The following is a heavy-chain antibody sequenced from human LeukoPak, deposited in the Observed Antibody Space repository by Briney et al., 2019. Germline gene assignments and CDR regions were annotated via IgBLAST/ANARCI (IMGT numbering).Heavy chain of an antibody. Sequence: GRSLRLSCAASGFTFSSYGMHRVRQAPGKGLEWVAVISYDGSNKYYADSVRGRFTISRDNSKNTLYLQMNSLRAEDTAVYYCAKVDRRYFDWLSLYGMDVWGKGTTVTVSS. CDR1: GFTFSSYG. CDR3: AKVDRRYFDWLSLYGMDV. J-gene: IGHJ6*04. V-gene: IGHV3-30*18. D-gene: IGHD3-9*01. CDR2: ISYDGSNK.